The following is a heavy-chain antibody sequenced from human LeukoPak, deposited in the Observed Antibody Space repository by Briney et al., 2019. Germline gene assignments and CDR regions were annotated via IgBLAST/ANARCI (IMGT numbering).Heavy chain of an antibody. Sequence: ASVKVSCKASGYTFTSYAIHWVRQAPGQRLEWMGWINAGNGNTKYSQKFQGRVTITRDTSASTAYMELSSLKSDDTAVYYCAIYSRTFNAFDVWGQGTMVTVSS. CDR1: GYTFTSYA. J-gene: IGHJ3*01. CDR3: AIYSRTFNAFDV. CDR2: INAGNGNT. D-gene: IGHD2-21*01. V-gene: IGHV1-3*01.